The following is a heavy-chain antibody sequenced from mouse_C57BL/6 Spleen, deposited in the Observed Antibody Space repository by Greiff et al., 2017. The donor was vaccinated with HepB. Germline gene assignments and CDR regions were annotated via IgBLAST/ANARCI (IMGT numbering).Heavy chain of an antibody. CDR1: GYSITSGYY. J-gene: IGHJ2*01. Sequence: EVKLMESGPGLVKPSQSLSLTCSVTGYSITSGYYWNWIRQFPGNKLEWMGYISYDGSNKYNPSLKNRISITRDTSNNQFFLKLNSVPTEDTATYYGSRATVYYFDYWGQGTTLTVSS. D-gene: IGHD1-1*01. CDR3: SRATVYYFDY. CDR2: ISYDGSN. V-gene: IGHV3-6*01.